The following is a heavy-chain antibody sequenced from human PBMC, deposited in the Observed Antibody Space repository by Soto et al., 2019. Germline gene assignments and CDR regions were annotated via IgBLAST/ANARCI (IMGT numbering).Heavy chain of an antibody. CDR1: GGTFSTYA. CDR3: ASGIQLWLRRINNGYSG. V-gene: IGHV1-69*12. CDR2: IIPMFGTA. Sequence: QVQLVQSGAEVKKPESSVKVSCKAPGGTFSTYAISWVRQAPGQGLEWMGGIIPMFGTANYAQRFQDRVTITADESTNTGYMELSSLRSEHTAVYSCASGIQLWLRRINNGYSGWGQGTLVTVSS. D-gene: IGHD5-18*01. J-gene: IGHJ4*02.